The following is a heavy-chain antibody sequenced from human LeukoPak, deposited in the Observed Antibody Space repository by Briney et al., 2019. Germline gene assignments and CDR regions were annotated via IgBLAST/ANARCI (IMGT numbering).Heavy chain of an antibody. Sequence: SETLSLTCTVSGGSISSYYWSWIRQPPGKGLEWIGYIYYSGSTNYNPSLKSRVTISVDTSKNQFSLKLSSVTAADTAVYYCARENAGTYDYWGQGSLVTVSS. CDR2: IYYSGST. J-gene: IGHJ4*02. D-gene: IGHD1-26*01. V-gene: IGHV4-59*01. CDR1: GGSISSYY. CDR3: ARENAGTYDY.